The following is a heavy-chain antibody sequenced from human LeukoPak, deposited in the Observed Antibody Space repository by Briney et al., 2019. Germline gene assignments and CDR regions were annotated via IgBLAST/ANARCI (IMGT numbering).Heavy chain of an antibody. D-gene: IGHD1-26*01. J-gene: IGHJ3*02. CDR1: GYSISSGFY. V-gene: IGHV4-38-2*02. CDR3: ARAGRWEGRPHAFDI. CDR2: FHHSGST. Sequence: KASETLSLTCSVSGYSISSGFYWDWIRQPPGKGLEWIGSFHHSGSTPYNPSLNSRVSISVDTSKNQLSLKLSSVTAADTAVYYCARAGRWEGRPHAFDIWGQGTMVAVSS.